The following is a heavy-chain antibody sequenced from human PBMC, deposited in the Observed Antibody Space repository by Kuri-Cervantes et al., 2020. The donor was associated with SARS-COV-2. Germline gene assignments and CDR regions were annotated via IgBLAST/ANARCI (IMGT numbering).Heavy chain of an antibody. CDR3: ARWDSYYDILTGYYPTGYFDL. Sequence: SQTLSLTCEVSGGSISSGGYSWAWIRQPPGKGLEWIGYIYQGGGTYYNPSLKSRVIISVDRSKNQFSLKLESVTAADTAVYYCARWDSYYDILTGYYPTGYFDLWGRGTLVTVSS. J-gene: IGHJ2*01. CDR2: IYQGGGT. D-gene: IGHD3-9*01. V-gene: IGHV4-30-2*01. CDR1: GGSISSGGYS.